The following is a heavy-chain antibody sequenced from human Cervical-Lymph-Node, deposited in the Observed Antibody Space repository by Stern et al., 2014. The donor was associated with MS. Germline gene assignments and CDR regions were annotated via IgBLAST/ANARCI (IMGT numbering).Heavy chain of an antibody. Sequence: VQLLESGGGVVQPGRSLRLSCAASGFTFGSHAMHWVRQAPGQGLDWVAIISYDGSSHHYADSVTGRFTISRDNSNNPMELQTNSLRAEDAAMYYCARPAAARYFDYWGQGTQVTVSS. CDR3: ARPAAARYFDY. CDR1: GFTFGSHA. D-gene: IGHD6-25*01. J-gene: IGHJ4*02. CDR2: ISYDGSSH. V-gene: IGHV3-30-3*01.